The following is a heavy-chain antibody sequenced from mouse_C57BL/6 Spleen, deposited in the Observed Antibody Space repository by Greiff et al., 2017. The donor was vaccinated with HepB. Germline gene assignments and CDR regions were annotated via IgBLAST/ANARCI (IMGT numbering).Heavy chain of an antibody. D-gene: IGHD2-4*01. CDR3: ARWGYYDYNGTLYGYFDV. CDR1: GYAFSSYW. V-gene: IGHV1-80*01. J-gene: IGHJ1*03. Sequence: QVQLQQSGAELVKPGASVKISCKASGYAFSSYWMNWVKQRPGKGLEWIGQIYPGDGDTNYNGKFKGKATLTADKSSSTAYMQISSLTSEDSAVYFCARWGYYDYNGTLYGYFDVWGTGTTVTVSS. CDR2: IYPGDGDT.